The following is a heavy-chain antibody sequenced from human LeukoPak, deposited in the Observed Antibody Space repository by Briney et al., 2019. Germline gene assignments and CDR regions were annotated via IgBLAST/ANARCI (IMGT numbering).Heavy chain of an antibody. CDR1: GYTFTSYA. Sequence: ASVKVSCKASGYTFTSYAMNWARQAPGQGLEWMGWINPNSGGTNYAQKFQGRVTMTRDTSISTAYMELSRLRSDDTAVYYCAREKPRGNTYYFDYWGQGTLVTVSS. CDR2: INPNSGGT. J-gene: IGHJ4*02. D-gene: IGHD4-23*01. CDR3: AREKPRGNTYYFDY. V-gene: IGHV1-2*02.